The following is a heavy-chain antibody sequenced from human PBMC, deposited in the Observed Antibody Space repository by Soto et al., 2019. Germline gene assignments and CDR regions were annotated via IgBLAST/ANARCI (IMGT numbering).Heavy chain of an antibody. CDR3: AREVGFYCSSTSCYLSHFDY. J-gene: IGHJ4*02. V-gene: IGHV4-34*01. CDR2: INHSGST. CDR1: GGSFSGYY. D-gene: IGHD2-2*01. Sequence: QVQLQQWGAGLLKPSETLSLTCAVYGGSFSGYYWSWIRQPPGKGLEGIGEINHSGSTNYNRSLKRRVPISVDTSKNQFSLKLSSVTAADTAVYYCAREVGFYCSSTSCYLSHFDYWGQGTLVTVSS.